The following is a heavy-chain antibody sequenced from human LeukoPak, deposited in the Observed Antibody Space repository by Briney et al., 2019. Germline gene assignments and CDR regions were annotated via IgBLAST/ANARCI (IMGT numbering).Heavy chain of an antibody. D-gene: IGHD3-10*01. Sequence: GGSLRLSCAASGFTFSPYWMHWVRQAPGKGLVWVARITSDGSSTAYADSVKGRFTISRDNTKNTLYLQMNNLRAEDTAVYYCARTGSGSNYRLDFWGQGTLVTVSS. CDR1: GFTFSPYW. J-gene: IGHJ4*02. V-gene: IGHV3-74*01. CDR3: ARTGSGSNYRLDF. CDR2: ITSDGSST.